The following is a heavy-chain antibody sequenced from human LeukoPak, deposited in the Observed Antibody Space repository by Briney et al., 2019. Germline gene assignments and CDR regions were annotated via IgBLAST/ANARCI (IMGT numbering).Heavy chain of an antibody. CDR2: IYHSGST. CDR3: ARDYCSSTSCYWYGVYYYYYGMDV. V-gene: IGHV4-4*02. Sequence: PSGTLSLTCAVSGGSISSSNWWSWVRQPPGKGLEWIGEIYHSGSTNYNPSLKSRVTISVDKSKNQFSLKLSSVTAADTAVYYCARDYCSSTSCYWYGVYYYYYGMDVWGQGTTVTVSS. CDR1: GGSISSSNW. J-gene: IGHJ6*02. D-gene: IGHD2-2*01.